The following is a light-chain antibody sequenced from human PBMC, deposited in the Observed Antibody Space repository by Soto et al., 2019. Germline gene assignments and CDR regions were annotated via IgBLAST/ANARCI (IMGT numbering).Light chain of an antibody. CDR3: KQANSFPRT. CDR1: QGVSND. J-gene: IGKJ1*01. CDR2: ASS. Sequence: DIQMTQSPSSVPASIGDRVTITCRASQGVSNDLAWYQQRPGKAPELLIYASSRLRSGVPSRFSGSGSGTDFTLTISSLQPEDFATYYCKQANSFPRTLGQGTKVEIK. V-gene: IGKV1-12*01.